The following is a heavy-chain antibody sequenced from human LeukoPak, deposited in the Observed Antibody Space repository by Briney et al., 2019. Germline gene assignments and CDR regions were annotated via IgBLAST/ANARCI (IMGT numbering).Heavy chain of an antibody. CDR3: ARDHGNWNGGDWFDP. D-gene: IGHD1-1*01. CDR2: IYYSGST. V-gene: IGHV4-59*01. Sequence: SETLSLTCTVSGGSISSYYWSWIRQPPGEGLEWIGYIYYSGSTNYNPSLKSRVTISVDTSKNQFSLKLSSVTAADTAVYYCARDHGNWNGGDWFDPWGQGTLVTVSS. CDR1: GGSISSYY. J-gene: IGHJ5*02.